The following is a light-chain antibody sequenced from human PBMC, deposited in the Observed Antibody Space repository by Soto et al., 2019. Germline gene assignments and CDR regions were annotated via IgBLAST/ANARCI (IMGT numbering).Light chain of an antibody. CDR1: SSDVGGYDF. CDR3: CSYAGSSFAI. J-gene: IGLJ2*01. Sequence: QSALTQPRSVSGSPGHSVTISCTGTSSDVGGYDFVSWYQQHPGKAPRLIIFDVDQRPSGVPDRFSGSKSVNTASLNIAGLRGEDEADYYCCSYAGSSFAIFGGGTKLTVL. V-gene: IGLV2-11*01. CDR2: DVD.